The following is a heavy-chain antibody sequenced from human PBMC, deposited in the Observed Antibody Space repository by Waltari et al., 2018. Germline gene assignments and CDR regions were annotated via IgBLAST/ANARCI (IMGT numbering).Heavy chain of an antibody. Sequence: QVQLQQWGAGLLKPSETLSLTCAVYGGSFSGYYWSWIRQPPGKGLEWIGEINHSGSTNSNPSRKSRVTISVDTSKNQFSLKLSSVTAADTAVYYCARDPFPTYYYDSSGPEWFDPWGQGTLVTVSS. CDR1: GGSFSGYY. V-gene: IGHV4-34*01. CDR3: ARDPFPTYYYDSSGPEWFDP. CDR2: INHSGST. D-gene: IGHD3-22*01. J-gene: IGHJ5*02.